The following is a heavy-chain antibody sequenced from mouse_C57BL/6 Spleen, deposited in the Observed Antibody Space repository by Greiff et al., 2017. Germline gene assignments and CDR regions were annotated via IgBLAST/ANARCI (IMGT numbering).Heavy chain of an antibody. J-gene: IGHJ3*01. V-gene: IGHV1-72*01. CDR3: ARPYYGSSYGFAY. D-gene: IGHD1-1*01. CDR1: GYTFTSYW. CDR2: IDPNSGGT. Sequence: QVQLQQPGAELVKPGASVKLSCKASGYTFTSYWMHWVKQRPGRGLEWIGRIDPNSGGTKYNEKFKSKATLTVDKPSSTAYMQLSSLPSEDSAVYYCARPYYGSSYGFAYWGQGTLVTVSA.